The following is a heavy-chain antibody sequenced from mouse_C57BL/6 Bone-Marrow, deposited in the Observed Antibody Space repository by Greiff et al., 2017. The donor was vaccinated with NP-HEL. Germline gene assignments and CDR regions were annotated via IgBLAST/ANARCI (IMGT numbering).Heavy chain of an antibody. CDR2: ISSGSSTI. CDR3: ARPMDWYFDV. V-gene: IGHV5-17*01. J-gene: IGHJ1*03. CDR1: GFTFSDYG. D-gene: IGHD1-1*02. Sequence: EVMLVESGGGLVKPGGSLTLSCAASGFTFSDYGMHWVRQAPEKGLEWVAYISSGSSTIYYADTVKGRFTISRDNAKNTLFLQMTSLRSEDTAMYYCARPMDWYFDVWGTGTTVTVSS.